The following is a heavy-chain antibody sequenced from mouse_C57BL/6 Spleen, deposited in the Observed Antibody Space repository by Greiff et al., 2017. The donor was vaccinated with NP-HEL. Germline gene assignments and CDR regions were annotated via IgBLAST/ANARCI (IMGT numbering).Heavy chain of an antibody. D-gene: IGHD1-1*01. Sequence: VQLQQSGPELVKPGASVKISCKASGYAFSSSWMNWVKQRPGKGLEWIGRIYPGDGDTNYNGKFKGKATLTADKSSSTAYMQLSSLTSEDSAVYFGARGGPLYGGYYFDYWGQGTTLTVSS. V-gene: IGHV1-82*01. J-gene: IGHJ2*01. CDR3: ARGGPLYGGYYFDY. CDR1: GYAFSSSW. CDR2: IYPGDGDT.